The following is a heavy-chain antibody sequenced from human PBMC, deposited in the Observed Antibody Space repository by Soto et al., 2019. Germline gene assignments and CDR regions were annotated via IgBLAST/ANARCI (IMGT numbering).Heavy chain of an antibody. J-gene: IGHJ5*01. CDR2: INTGSGNT. V-gene: IGHV1-3*04. CDR3: ARLVGNSWLDS. Sequence: ASVKVSCKASGYTFTSYAIDCVRQAPGQRLEWMGRINTGSGNTRYSQNLQGRVTITSDTSATTVFLQLNSVTPDDTAVYYCARLVGNSWLDSWGQGTLVTVSS. D-gene: IGHD2-2*01. CDR1: GYTFTSYA.